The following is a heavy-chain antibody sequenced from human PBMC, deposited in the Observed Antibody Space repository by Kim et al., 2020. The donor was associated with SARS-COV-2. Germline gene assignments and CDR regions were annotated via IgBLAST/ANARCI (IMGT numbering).Heavy chain of an antibody. D-gene: IGHD3-9*01. Sequence: GGSLRLSCAASGFTFSSYAMSWVRQAPGKGLEWVSAIRGSGTNTYYADSVKGRFTISRDNSKNTLYLQMNSLRAEDTAVYYCAKGQRLRFFDWLLNSLDYWGQGTLVTGSS. CDR2: IRGSGTNT. V-gene: IGHV3-23*01. CDR3: AKGQRLRFFDWLLNSLDY. J-gene: IGHJ4*02. CDR1: GFTFSSYA.